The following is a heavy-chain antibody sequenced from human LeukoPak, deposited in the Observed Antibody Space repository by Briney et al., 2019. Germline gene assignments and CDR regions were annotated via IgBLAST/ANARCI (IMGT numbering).Heavy chain of an antibody. Sequence: PGGSLRLSCAASGFTVSSNYMSWVRQAPGKGLEWVSVIYSGGSTYYADSVKGRFTLSRDNSKNSVFLQMNGLRAEDTAVYYCASDTYCSSTSCKADDYYYYMDVWGKGTTVTVSS. D-gene: IGHD2-2*01. CDR3: ASDTYCSSTSCKADDYYYYMDV. CDR2: IYSGGST. CDR1: GFTVSSNY. V-gene: IGHV3-66*02. J-gene: IGHJ6*03.